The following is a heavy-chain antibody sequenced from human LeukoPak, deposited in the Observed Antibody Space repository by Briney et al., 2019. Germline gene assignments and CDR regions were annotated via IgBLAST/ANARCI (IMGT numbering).Heavy chain of an antibody. V-gene: IGHV4-39*01. CDR3: ARHDYDILTGPPGY. D-gene: IGHD3-9*01. CDR2: IYYSGST. CDR1: GGSISSSSYY. J-gene: IGHJ4*02. Sequence: SETLSHTCTVSGGSISSSSYYWGWIRQPPGKGLEWIGSIYYSGSTYYNPSLKSRVTTSVDTSKNQFSLKLSSVTAADTAVYYCARHDYDILTGPPGYWGQGTLVTVSS.